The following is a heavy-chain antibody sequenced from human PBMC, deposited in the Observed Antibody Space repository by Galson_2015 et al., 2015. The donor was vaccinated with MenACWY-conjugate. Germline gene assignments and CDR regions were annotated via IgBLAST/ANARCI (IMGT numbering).Heavy chain of an antibody. CDR1: GFTFSSYW. CDR3: ARVGWDDISAFDI. CDR2: IKQDGSEK. Sequence: LRLSCAASGFTFSSYWMSWVRQAPGKGLEWVANIKQDGSEKYYVDSVKGRFTISRDNAKNSLYLQMNSLRAEDTAVYYCARVGWDDISAFDIWGQGTMVTVSS. J-gene: IGHJ3*02. V-gene: IGHV3-7*03. D-gene: IGHD3-9*01.